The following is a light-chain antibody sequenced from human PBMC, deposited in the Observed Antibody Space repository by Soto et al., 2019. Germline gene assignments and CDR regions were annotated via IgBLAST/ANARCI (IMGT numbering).Light chain of an antibody. CDR3: QQYNSYSGT. V-gene: IGKV1-5*01. Sequence: DVQMTQSPSTLSACVGDRVTSTCRASQSVSSWLAWYQQKPGKAPKLLIYDASSLESGVPSRFSGSGSGTEFTLTISSLQPDDFATYYCQQYNSYSGTFGQGTKVDIK. CDR1: QSVSSW. CDR2: DAS. J-gene: IGKJ1*01.